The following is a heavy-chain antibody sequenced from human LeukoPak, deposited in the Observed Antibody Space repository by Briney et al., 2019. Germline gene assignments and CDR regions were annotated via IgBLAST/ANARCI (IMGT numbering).Heavy chain of an antibody. CDR3: ARAIRNQLLSDY. D-gene: IGHD2-2*01. CDR2: MNPNSGNT. CDR1: GYTFSSYD. V-gene: IGHV1-8*01. J-gene: IGHJ4*02. Sequence: ASVKVSCNTSGYTFSSYDVIWVRLAPGQGLEWMGWMNPNSGNTGYAQKFHGRVTMTGDTSISTAYMELSSLISDDTAVYYCARAIRNQLLSDYWGQGTLVTVSS.